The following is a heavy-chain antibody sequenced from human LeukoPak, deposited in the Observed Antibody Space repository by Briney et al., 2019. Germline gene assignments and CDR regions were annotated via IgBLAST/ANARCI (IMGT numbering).Heavy chain of an antibody. V-gene: IGHV4-39*01. D-gene: IGHD2-2*01. Sequence: NPSETLSLTCTVSGGSISSSSYYWGWIRQPPGKGLEWIGSIYYSGSTYYNPSLKSRVTISVDTSKNQFSLKLSSVTAADTAVYYCASKRRYCSSTSCYLSWWFDPWGQGTLVTVSS. CDR1: GGSISSSSYY. J-gene: IGHJ5*02. CDR3: ASKRRYCSSTSCYLSWWFDP. CDR2: IYYSGST.